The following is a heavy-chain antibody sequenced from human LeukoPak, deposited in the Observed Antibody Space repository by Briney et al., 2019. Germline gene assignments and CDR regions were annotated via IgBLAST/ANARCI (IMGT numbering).Heavy chain of an antibody. J-gene: IGHJ5*02. V-gene: IGHV4-4*07. CDR1: GGSISSYY. Sequence: SETLSLTCTVSGGSISSYYWSWIRQPAGKGLEWIGRIYTSGSTYYNPSLKSRLTMSVDTDTSKNQFSLKLSSVTAADTAVYYCARSGYNNWFDPWGQGTLVTVSS. CDR3: ARSGYNNWFDP. D-gene: IGHD5-24*01. CDR2: IYTSGST.